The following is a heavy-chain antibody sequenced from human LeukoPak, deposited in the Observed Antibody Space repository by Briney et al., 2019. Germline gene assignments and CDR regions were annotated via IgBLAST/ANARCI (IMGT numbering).Heavy chain of an antibody. J-gene: IGHJ4*02. CDR2: ISGSGGST. CDR1: GFTFSSYA. D-gene: IGHD3-22*01. V-gene: IGHV3-23*01. CDR3: AKSYNYYDSSGCLDY. Sequence: GGSLRLSCAASGFTFSSYAMSWVRQAPGKGLEWVSAISGSGGSTYYADSVKGRFTISRDNSKNTLYLQMNSLRAEDTAVYYCAKSYNYYDSSGCLDYWGQGTLVTVSS.